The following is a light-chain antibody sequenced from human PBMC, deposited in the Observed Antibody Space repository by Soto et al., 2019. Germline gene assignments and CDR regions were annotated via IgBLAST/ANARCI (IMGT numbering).Light chain of an antibody. V-gene: IGKV3-20*01. Sequence: EIVLAQSPATLSLSPGEGATLSCRASQSVSRNLAWYQQKPGQAPRLLIYDASNRATGIPVRFSGSGSGTDFTLTISRLEPEDFAVYYCQQYGSLPRTFGQGTKVE. CDR1: QSVSRN. CDR3: QQYGSLPRT. J-gene: IGKJ1*01. CDR2: DAS.